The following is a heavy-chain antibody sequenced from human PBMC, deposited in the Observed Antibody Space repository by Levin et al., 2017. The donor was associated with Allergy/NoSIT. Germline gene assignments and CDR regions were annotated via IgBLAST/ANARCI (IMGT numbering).Heavy chain of an antibody. Sequence: SQTLSLPCTVSGGSISSSYWNWIRQPAGKGLEWIGRIYTSGSTKCNPSLMSRVTMSLDTSKNQFSLKLSSVTAADTAVYYCARDRTPGIIVAGWLDPWGQGTLVTVSS. V-gene: IGHV4-4*07. CDR3: ARDRTPGIIVAGWLDP. D-gene: IGHD6-13*01. J-gene: IGHJ5*02. CDR1: GGSISSSY. CDR2: IYTSGST.